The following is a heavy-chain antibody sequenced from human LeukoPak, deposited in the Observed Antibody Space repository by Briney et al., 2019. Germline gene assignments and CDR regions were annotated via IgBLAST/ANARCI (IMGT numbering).Heavy chain of an antibody. D-gene: IGHD3-16*01. Sequence: PGGSLRLSCAASGFTFSSYSMNWVRQGPGKGLEWVSSISSRSSYIYYADSVKGRFTISRDNAKNSLYLQMSNLRAEDTAVYFCARGGGLDVWGQGATVTVSS. J-gene: IGHJ6*02. CDR1: GFTFSSYS. CDR2: ISSRSSYI. CDR3: ARGGGLDV. V-gene: IGHV3-21*04.